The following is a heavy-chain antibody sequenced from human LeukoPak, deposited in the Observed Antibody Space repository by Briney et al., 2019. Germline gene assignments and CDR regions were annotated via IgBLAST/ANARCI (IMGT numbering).Heavy chain of an antibody. D-gene: IGHD2/OR15-2a*01. J-gene: IGHJ4*02. CDR1: GFSFSSYS. Sequence: GGPLRLSCAASGFSFSSYSINWVRQAPGKGLEWVSYISGDGNAKHYTDSVKGRFTISRDNAKNALYLQMNSLRGEDTAVYFCARDYVYAFDYWGQGTLVTVSS. CDR3: ARDYVYAFDY. CDR2: ISGDGNAK. V-gene: IGHV3-48*01.